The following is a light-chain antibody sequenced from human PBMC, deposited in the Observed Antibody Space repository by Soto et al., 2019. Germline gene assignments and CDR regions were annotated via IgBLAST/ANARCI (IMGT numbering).Light chain of an antibody. J-gene: IGLJ2*01. CDR2: DVN. V-gene: IGLV2-14*03. CDR3: SSYTTSSTLVV. Sequence: QSALTQPASVSGSPGQSITMSCTGTSSDVGGYDYVAWYRQHPGKAPKLMIYDVNYRPSGVSSRFSGSKSGNTASLTISGLQAEDEADYYCSSYTTSSTLVVFGGGTKVTVL. CDR1: SSDVGGYDY.